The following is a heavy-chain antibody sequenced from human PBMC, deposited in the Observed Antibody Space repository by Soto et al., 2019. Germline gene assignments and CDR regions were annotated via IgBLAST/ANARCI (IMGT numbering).Heavy chain of an antibody. V-gene: IGHV4-39*02. J-gene: IGHJ3*01. CDR3: ARFYGNAFDV. Sequence: SETLSLTCSVSGGSITTSSYNWDWIRQPPGKGLEWIGTIYYDGSTSYNPSLRSQVTISVDTSKNHFALKVNSVTAADTAVYYCARFYGNAFDVWGRGTVVTVS. CDR2: IYYDGST. D-gene: IGHD3-10*01. CDR1: GGSITTSSYN.